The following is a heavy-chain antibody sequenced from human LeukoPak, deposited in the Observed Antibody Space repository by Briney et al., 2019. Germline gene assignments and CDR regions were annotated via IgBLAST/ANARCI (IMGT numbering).Heavy chain of an antibody. CDR2: INPNSGGT. J-gene: IGHJ4*02. D-gene: IGHD2-15*01. CDR1: GYTFTGYY. CDR3: ARGESVGD. V-gene: IGHV1-2*02. Sequence: ASVKVSCKASGYTFTGYYMHWVRQAPGQGLEWMGWINPNSGGTTYAQKFQGRVTMTRDMSTTTVYMELSSLRSDDTAVYFCARGESVGDWGQGTLVTVSS.